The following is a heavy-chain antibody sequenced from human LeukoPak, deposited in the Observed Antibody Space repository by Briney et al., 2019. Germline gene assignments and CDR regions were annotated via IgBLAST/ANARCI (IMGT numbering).Heavy chain of an antibody. J-gene: IGHJ3*02. Sequence: GGSLRLSCAASGFTFSSYWMNWVRQAPGKGLVWVSRIDTDGSSTTYADSVEGRFTISRDNAKNTLYLQMNSLRAEDTAVYYCARGFTIFGVVNDGFDIWGQGTKVTVSS. CDR1: GFTFSSYW. V-gene: IGHV3-74*01. CDR2: IDTDGSST. D-gene: IGHD3-3*01. CDR3: ARGFTIFGVVNDGFDI.